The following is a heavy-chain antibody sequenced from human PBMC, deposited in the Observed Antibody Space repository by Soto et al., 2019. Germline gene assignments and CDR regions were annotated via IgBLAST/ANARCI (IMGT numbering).Heavy chain of an antibody. CDR2: ISYDGSNK. D-gene: IGHD1-26*01. Sequence: HPGGSLRLSCAASGFTFSIYAMHWVRQSPGKGLEWVAVISYDGSNKYYADSVNGGVTISRDSCKDTRWREMKGLRAEDTALYYCARDRVIRYRRSPSAYWGQGNLVTVSS. J-gene: IGHJ4*02. CDR3: ARDRVIRYRRSPSAY. CDR1: GFTFSIYA. V-gene: IGHV3-30*14.